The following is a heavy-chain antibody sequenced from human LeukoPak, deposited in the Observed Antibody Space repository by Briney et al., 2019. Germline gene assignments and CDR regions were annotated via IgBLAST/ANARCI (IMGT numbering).Heavy chain of an antibody. CDR2: INPNSGGT. V-gene: IGHV1-2*02. J-gene: IGHJ4*02. CDR3: ARDADYYDSSGYYAGYFDY. Sequence: ASVKVSCKASGYTFTGYYMHWVRQAPGQGLEWMGWINPNSGGTNYAQKFQGRVTMTRDTSISTAYMELSRLRSDDTAVYYCARDADYYDSSGYYAGYFDYWGQRTLVTVSS. CDR1: GYTFTGYY. D-gene: IGHD3-22*01.